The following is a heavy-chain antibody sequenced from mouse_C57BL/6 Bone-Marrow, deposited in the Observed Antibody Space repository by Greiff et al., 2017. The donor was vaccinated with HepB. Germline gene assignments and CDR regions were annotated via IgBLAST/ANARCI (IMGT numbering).Heavy chain of an antibody. CDR3: ARVDPFWYFDV. CDR1: GYSITSGYY. CDR2: ISYDGSN. V-gene: IGHV3-6*01. J-gene: IGHJ1*03. Sequence: EVHLVESGPGLVKPSQSLSLTCSVTGYSITSGYYWNWIRQFPGNKLEWMGYISYDGSNNYNPSLKNRISITRDTSKNQFFLKLNSVTTEDTATYYCARVDPFWYFDVWGTGTTVTVSS.